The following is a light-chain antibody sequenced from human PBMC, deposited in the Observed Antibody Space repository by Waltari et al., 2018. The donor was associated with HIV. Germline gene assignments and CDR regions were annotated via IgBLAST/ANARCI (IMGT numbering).Light chain of an antibody. CDR3: CAYASTNSPYYI. Sequence: QSALTQPASVSGSPGQSITISCTGTNSDVCHYDFASWYQQHPGKAPKLLIYKSFHRASGISDRFSASRSGNTASLTISGLQPEDEADYYCCAYASTNSPYYIFGGGTTVT. CDR2: KSF. J-gene: IGLJ1*01. CDR1: NSDVCHYDF. V-gene: IGLV2-14*01.